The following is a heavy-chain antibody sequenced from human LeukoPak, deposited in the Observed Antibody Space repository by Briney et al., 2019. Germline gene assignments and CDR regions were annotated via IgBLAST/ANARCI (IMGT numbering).Heavy chain of an antibody. CDR2: IIPIFGAA. CDR1: GGTFSSYA. CDR3: ASVVVPAAMGEIVNWFDP. Sequence: SVKVSCKASGGTFSSYAISWVRQAPGQGLEWMGGIIPIFGAANYAQKFQGRVTITADESTSTAYMELSSLRSEDTAVYYCASVVVPAAMGEIVNWFDPWGQGTLVTVSS. J-gene: IGHJ5*02. D-gene: IGHD2-2*01. V-gene: IGHV1-69*13.